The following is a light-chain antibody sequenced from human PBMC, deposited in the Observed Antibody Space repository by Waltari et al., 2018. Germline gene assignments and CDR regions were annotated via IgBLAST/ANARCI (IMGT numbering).Light chain of an antibody. CDR2: DLS. CDR1: SGAVGGNNY. CDR3: CSYAGSYTWV. J-gene: IGLJ3*02. V-gene: IGLV2-11*01. Sequence: QSALTQPRSVSGSPGQSVTISCTATSGAVGGNNYVSWYQQPPGNAPKVMIYDLSRRPSGVPDRFSGSRSANTASLTISGLQAEDEADYYCCSYAGSYTWVFGGGTKVTVL.